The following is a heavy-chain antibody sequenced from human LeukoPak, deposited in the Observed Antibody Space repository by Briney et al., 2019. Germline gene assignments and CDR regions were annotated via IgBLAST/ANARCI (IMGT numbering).Heavy chain of an antibody. CDR3: ARGGLDNLFDY. V-gene: IGHV4-34*01. CDR2: INHSGST. J-gene: IGHJ4*02. D-gene: IGHD6-19*01. Sequence: PSETLSLTCAVYGGSFSGYYWSWIRQPPGKGLEWIGEINHSGSTNYNPSLKSRVTISVDTSKNQFSLKLSSVTAADTAVYYCARGGLDNLFDYWGQGSLVTVSS. CDR1: GGSFSGYY.